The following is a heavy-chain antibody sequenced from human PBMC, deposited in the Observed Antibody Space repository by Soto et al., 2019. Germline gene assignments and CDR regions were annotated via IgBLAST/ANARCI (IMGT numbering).Heavy chain of an antibody. J-gene: IGHJ4*02. CDR3: ACIAADPAY. CDR1: GFTFSDYY. V-gene: IGHV3-11*01. D-gene: IGHD6-13*01. Sequence: GGSLRLSCAASGFTFSDYYIRRIRQAPGSGLEKVSYISSSGSTIYYADSVKGRFTISRDNAKNSLYLQMNSLRAEDTAVYYCACIAADPAYWGQGTLVTVSS. CDR2: ISSSGSTI.